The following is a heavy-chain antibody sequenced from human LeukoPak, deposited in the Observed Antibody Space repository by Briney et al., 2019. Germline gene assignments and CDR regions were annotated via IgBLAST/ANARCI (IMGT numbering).Heavy chain of an antibody. CDR1: GYSFTGYY. V-gene: IGHV1-2*02. J-gene: IGHJ4*02. CDR2: INPNSGDA. D-gene: IGHD2-15*01. Sequence: ASVKVSCKASGYSFTGYYMHWVRQAPGQGLEWMGWINPNSGDANYAQKFQGRVTMTRETSISTAYMELSRLTSDDTAVYYCARVWNGCSGGRCAYFDYWGQGTPVTVSS. CDR3: ARVWNGCSGGRCAYFDY.